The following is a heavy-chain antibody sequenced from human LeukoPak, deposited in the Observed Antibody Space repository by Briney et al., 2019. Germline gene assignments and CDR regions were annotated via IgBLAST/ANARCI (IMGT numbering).Heavy chain of an antibody. Sequence: GESLKISCQGSGYNFTNYWIGWVRQMPGKGLEWLGIFYPGDSDTRYSPSFQGQVTISADKSISTAYLQWSSLKASDTAMYYCARPHYYDSSGQFDYWGQGTLVTVSS. D-gene: IGHD3-22*01. CDR1: GYNFTNYW. CDR3: ARPHYYDSSGQFDY. J-gene: IGHJ4*02. V-gene: IGHV5-51*01. CDR2: FYPGDSDT.